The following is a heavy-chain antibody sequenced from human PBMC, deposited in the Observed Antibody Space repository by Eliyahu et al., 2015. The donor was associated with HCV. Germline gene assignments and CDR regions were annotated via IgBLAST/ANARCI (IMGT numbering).Heavy chain of an antibody. Sequence: EVQLLXSGGGLVXPGGSLRLSCAASGFPFSSXAMSWVRQAPGKGLEWVSAISGSGGSTYYADSVKGRFTISRDNSKNTLYLQMNSLRAEDTAVYYCAKEPLRYFDWLVLYFDYWGQGTLVTVSS. J-gene: IGHJ4*02. V-gene: IGHV3-23*01. CDR3: AKEPLRYFDWLVLYFDY. D-gene: IGHD3-9*01. CDR1: GFPFSSXA. CDR2: ISGSGGST.